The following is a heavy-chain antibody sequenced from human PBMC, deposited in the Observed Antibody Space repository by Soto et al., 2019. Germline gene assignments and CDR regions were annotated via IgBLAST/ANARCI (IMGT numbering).Heavy chain of an antibody. D-gene: IGHD2-8*01. CDR2: MNDFGRT. CDR1: GASSSSYY. V-gene: IGHV4-59*01. J-gene: IGHJ5*02. Sequence: QVQLQESGPGLVKSSETLSLTCTVSGASSSSYYWSWIRQPPGKGLEWIGYMNDFGRTIYNPSLKSRVTISLDTSKNQFSLKLTSVIAADTAVYYCARSFCRDAVRCNWFDPRGQGTLVTVSS. CDR3: ARSFCRDAVRCNWFDP.